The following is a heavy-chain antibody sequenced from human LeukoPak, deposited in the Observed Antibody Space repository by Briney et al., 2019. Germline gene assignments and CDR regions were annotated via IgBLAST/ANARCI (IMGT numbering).Heavy chain of an antibody. J-gene: IGHJ4*02. Sequence: GGSLRLSCAASGFTFNNYGMHWVRQAPGKGLEWVAFIRYDGSNKYVDSVKGRFTISRDNSKNTLSLQMNSLRVEDTAVYVRDPSEASHPYYFDYWGQGTLVTVSS. D-gene: IGHD5-24*01. CDR3: DPSEASHPYYFDY. V-gene: IGHV3-30*02. CDR1: GFTFNNYG. CDR2: IRYDGSNK.